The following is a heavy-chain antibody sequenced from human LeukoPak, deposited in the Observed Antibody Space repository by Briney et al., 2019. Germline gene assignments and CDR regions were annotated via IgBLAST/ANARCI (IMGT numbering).Heavy chain of an antibody. D-gene: IGHD1-14*01. J-gene: IGHJ4*02. Sequence: GGSLRLSCAASGLTFSSFWMSWVRQAPGTGLEWVANIKQDGSEKYYVDSVKGRFTISRDNAKNSQYLQMNSLRVEDTAVYYCARKTGDCWGQGTLVIVSS. CDR1: GLTFSSFW. CDR2: IKQDGSEK. V-gene: IGHV3-7*01. CDR3: ARKTGDC.